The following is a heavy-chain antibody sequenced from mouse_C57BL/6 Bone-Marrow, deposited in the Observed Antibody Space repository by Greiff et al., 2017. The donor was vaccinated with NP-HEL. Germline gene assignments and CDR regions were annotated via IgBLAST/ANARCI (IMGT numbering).Heavy chain of an antibody. Sequence: VQLQQPGAELVRPGTSVKLSCKASGYTFTSYWMHWIKQRPGQGLEWIGVIDPSDSYTNYNQKFKGKATLTVDTSSSTAYMQLSSLTSEDSAVYYCARLELGHWFAYWGQGTLVTVSA. CDR3: ARLELGHWFAY. CDR1: GYTFTSYW. J-gene: IGHJ3*01. CDR2: IDPSDSYT. D-gene: IGHD4-1*01. V-gene: IGHV1-59*01.